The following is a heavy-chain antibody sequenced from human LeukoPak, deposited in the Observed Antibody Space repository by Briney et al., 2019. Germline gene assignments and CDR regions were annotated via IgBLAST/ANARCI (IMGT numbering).Heavy chain of an antibody. Sequence: GESLKISCKGSGYSFTSYWIGWVRQLPGKGLEWMGIIYPGDSDTRYSPSFQGRVTISADKSISTAYLQWSSLKASDTAMYYCARQFYRYCSGGSCYSGFDPWGQGTLVTVSS. CDR1: GYSFTSYW. J-gene: IGHJ5*02. D-gene: IGHD2-15*01. V-gene: IGHV5-51*01. CDR3: ARQFYRYCSGGSCYSGFDP. CDR2: IYPGDSDT.